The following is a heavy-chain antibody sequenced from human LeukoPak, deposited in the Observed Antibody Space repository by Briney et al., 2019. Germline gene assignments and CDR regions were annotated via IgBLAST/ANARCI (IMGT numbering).Heavy chain of an antibody. J-gene: IGHJ4*02. CDR2: IYSDNT. D-gene: IGHD4/OR15-4a*01. Sequence: GGSLRLSCTVSGFTVSSNSMSWVRQAPGKGLEWVSFIYSDNTHYSDSVKGRFTISRDNSKNTLYLQMNSLRAEDTAVYYCARRAGAYSHPYDDWGQGILVTVSS. CDR3: ARRAGAYSHPYDD. CDR1: GFTVSSNS. V-gene: IGHV3-53*01.